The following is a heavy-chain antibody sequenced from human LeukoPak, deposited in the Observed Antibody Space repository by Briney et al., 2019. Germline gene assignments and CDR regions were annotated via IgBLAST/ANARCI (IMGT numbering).Heavy chain of an antibody. CDR2: ISWNSGSI. Sequence: GGSLRLSCAASGFTFDDYAMHWVRQAPGKGLEWVSGISWNSGSIGYADSVKGRFTISRDNAKNSLYLQMNSLRAEDTAVYYCARGTTGTPYWGQGTLVTVSS. CDR1: GFTFDDYA. CDR3: ARGTTGTPY. J-gene: IGHJ4*02. D-gene: IGHD1-1*01. V-gene: IGHV3-9*01.